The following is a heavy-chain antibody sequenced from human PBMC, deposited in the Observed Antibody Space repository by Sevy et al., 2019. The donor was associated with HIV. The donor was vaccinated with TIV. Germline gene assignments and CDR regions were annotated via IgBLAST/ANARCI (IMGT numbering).Heavy chain of an antibody. CDR2: ISYDGSNK. CDR3: ALERLSSDVAGYFQN. CDR1: GFTFSSYS. J-gene: IGHJ1*01. D-gene: IGHD1-1*01. V-gene: IGHV3-30-3*01. Sequence: GGSLRLSCATSGFTFSSYSMHWVRQAPGKGLEWVATISYDGSNKHYADSVKGRFTISRDNFKNSLSLQMNSLRVEDTAMYYCALERLSSDVAGYFQNWGQGTLVTVSS.